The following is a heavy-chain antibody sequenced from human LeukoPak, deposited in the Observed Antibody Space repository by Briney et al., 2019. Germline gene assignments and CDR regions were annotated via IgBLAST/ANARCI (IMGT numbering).Heavy chain of an antibody. D-gene: IGHD2-15*01. CDR2: IYCSGST. V-gene: IGHV4-59*01. J-gene: IGHJ4*02. CDR3: AKSLGGGGYRRGEEYYFDY. CDR1: GGSISSYY. Sequence: SETLSLTCTVSGGSISSYYWSWIRQPPGKGLEWIGYIYCSGSTNYNPSLKSRVTISVDTSKNQFSLKLSSVTAADTAVYYCAKSLGGGGYRRGEEYYFDYWGQGTLVTVSS.